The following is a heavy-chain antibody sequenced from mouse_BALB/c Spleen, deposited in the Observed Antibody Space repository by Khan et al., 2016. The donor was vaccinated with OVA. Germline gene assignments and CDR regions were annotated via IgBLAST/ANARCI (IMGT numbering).Heavy chain of an antibody. V-gene: IGHV3-2*02. CDR2: ISYSGST. CDR1: GYSITSGYA. Sequence: EVELVESGPGLVKPSQSLSLTCTVTGYSITSGYAWNWIRQFPGNKLEWMGYISYSGSTSYNPSLRSRISITRDTSKNQFFLQLNSVTTEDTATYYCARKNYYGYAMDYWGQGTPVTVSS. D-gene: IGHD1-1*01. CDR3: ARKNYYGYAMDY. J-gene: IGHJ4*01.